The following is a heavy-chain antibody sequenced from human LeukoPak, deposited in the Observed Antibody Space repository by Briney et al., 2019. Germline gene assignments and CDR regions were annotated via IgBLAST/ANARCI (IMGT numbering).Heavy chain of an antibody. CDR3: AELGITMIGGV. CDR2: INWNGGST. D-gene: IGHD3-10*02. CDR1: GFTFDDYG. J-gene: IGHJ6*04. V-gene: IGHV3-20*04. Sequence: GGSLRLSCAASGFTFDDYGMSWVRQAPGKGLEWVSGINWNGGSTGYADSVKGRFTISRDNSKNSLYLQMNSLRAEDTAVYYCAELGITMIGGVWGKGTTVTISS.